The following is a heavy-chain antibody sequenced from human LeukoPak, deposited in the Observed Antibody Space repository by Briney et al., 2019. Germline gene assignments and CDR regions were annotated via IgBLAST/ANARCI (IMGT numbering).Heavy chain of an antibody. Sequence: GASVKVSXKASGGTFSSYAISWVRQAPGQGLEWMGRIIPIFGTANYAQKFQGRVTITTGESTSTAYMELSSLRSEDTAVYYCARGPDSSGNYYYFDYWGQGTLVTVSS. CDR3: ARGPDSSGNYYYFDY. CDR2: IIPIFGTA. J-gene: IGHJ4*02. V-gene: IGHV1-69*05. CDR1: GGTFSSYA. D-gene: IGHD3-22*01.